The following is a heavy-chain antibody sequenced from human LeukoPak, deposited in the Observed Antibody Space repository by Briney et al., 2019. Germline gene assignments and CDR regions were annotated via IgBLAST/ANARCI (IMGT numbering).Heavy chain of an antibody. J-gene: IGHJ3*02. V-gene: IGHV6-1*01. CDR2: TYYRSKWYN. D-gene: IGHD6-19*01. CDR1: GDSVSSNNAA. CDR3: ARGRYRSGPVLGDFDNGSFDI. Sequence: SQTLSLTCAISGDSVSSNNAAWNWVRQSPSGGLEWLGRTYYRSKWYNDYAVSVKSRITINSDTSKNQFSLQLKSVTPEDTAVFYCARGRYRSGPVLGDFDNGSFDIWGQGTVVTVSS.